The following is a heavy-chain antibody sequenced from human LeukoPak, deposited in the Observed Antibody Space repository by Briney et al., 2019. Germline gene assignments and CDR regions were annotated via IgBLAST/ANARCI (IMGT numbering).Heavy chain of an antibody. V-gene: IGHV5-51*01. CDR2: IYPGDSDT. CDR3: ARQTISGSYFGSAFDI. D-gene: IGHD1-26*01. Sequence: GESLKISCKGFGNSFTTYWIAWVRQMPGKGLEWMGIIYPGDSDTRYSPSFQGQATISADKSITTAYLQWSSLKASDTAMYYCARQTISGSYFGSAFDIWGQGTMVTVSS. CDR1: GNSFTTYW. J-gene: IGHJ3*02.